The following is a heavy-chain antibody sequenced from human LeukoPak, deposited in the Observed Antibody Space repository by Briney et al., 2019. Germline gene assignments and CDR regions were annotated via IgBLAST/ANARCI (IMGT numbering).Heavy chain of an antibody. Sequence: SETLSLTCTVSGGSISSYYWSWIRQPPGKGLEWIGYMYYSGSSNYSPSLKSRVTISVDTSKNQISLKLSSVTAADTAVYYCARMHYDSSGYYDFITLYYYYYMDVWGKGTTVTVSS. D-gene: IGHD3-22*01. CDR1: GGSISSYY. J-gene: IGHJ6*03. CDR2: MYYSGSS. CDR3: ARMHYDSSGYYDFITLYYYYYMDV. V-gene: IGHV4-59*01.